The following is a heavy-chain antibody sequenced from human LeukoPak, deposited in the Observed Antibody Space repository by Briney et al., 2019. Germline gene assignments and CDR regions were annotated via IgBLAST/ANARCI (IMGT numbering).Heavy chain of an antibody. Sequence: SETLSLTCAVYGGSFSGYYWSRIRQPPGKGLEWIGQINHSGSTNYNPSLKSRVTISVDTSKNQFSLKLSSVTAADTAVYYCARIRIVAAAADTARFDPWGQGTLVTVSS. CDR3: ARIRIVAAAADTARFDP. CDR2: INHSGST. J-gene: IGHJ5*02. V-gene: IGHV4-34*01. D-gene: IGHD6-13*01. CDR1: GGSFSGYY.